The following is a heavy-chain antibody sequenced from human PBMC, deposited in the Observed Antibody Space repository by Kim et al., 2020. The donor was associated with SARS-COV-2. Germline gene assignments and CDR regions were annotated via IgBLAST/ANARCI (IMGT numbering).Heavy chain of an antibody. V-gene: IGHV3-23*01. J-gene: IGHJ6*02. CDR3: AKALVVVDLYYYYGMDV. CDR2: ISGSGGST. CDR1: GFTFSSYA. D-gene: IGHD2-15*01. Sequence: GGSLRLSCAASGFTFSSYAMIWVRQAPGKGLEWVSAISGSGGSTYYADSVKGRFTISRDNSKNTLYLQMNSLRAEDTAVYYCAKALVVVDLYYYYGMDVWGQGTTVTVSS.